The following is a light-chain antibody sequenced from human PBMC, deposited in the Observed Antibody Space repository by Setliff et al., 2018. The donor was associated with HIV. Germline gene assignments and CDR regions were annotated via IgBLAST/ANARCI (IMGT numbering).Light chain of an antibody. CDR1: SSNIGSHG. J-gene: IGLJ1*01. CDR3: ETWDDSLSGHV. Sequence: QSVLTQPPSASETPGQRVTISCSGSSSNIGSHGVHWYQQLPGTAPKLLIYSDNRRPSGVPDRFSGSKSGTSASLAISGLRSEDEADYYCETWDDSLSGHVFGTGTKVTVL. V-gene: IGLV1-47*01. CDR2: SDN.